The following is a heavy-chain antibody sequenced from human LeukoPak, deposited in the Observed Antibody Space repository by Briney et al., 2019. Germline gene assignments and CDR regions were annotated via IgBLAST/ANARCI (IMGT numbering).Heavy chain of an antibody. CDR2: ISSSGSTI. J-gene: IGHJ5*02. V-gene: IGHV3-11*01. CDR3: AKDARGYGDDNWFDP. D-gene: IGHD4-17*01. CDR1: GFTFSDYY. Sequence: PGGSLRLSCAASGFTFSDYYMSWIRQAPGKGLEWVSHISSSGSTIYYADSVKGRFTISRDNSKNTLYLQMNSLRAEDTAVYYCAKDARGYGDDNWFDPWGQGTLVIVSS.